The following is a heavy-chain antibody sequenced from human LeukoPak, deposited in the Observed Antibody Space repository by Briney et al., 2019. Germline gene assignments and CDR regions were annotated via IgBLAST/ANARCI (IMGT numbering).Heavy chain of an antibody. D-gene: IGHD1-1*01. V-gene: IGHV1-69*05. CDR3: ARDRNWNYLDY. Sequence: ASVKVSCKASGGTFSSYAISWVRQAPGQGLEWMGRIIPIFGTANYAQKFQGRVTITTDESTSTAYMELSSLRSEDTAVYYCARDRNWNYLDYWGQGTLSPSPQ. CDR1: GGTFSSYA. CDR2: IIPIFGTA. J-gene: IGHJ4*02.